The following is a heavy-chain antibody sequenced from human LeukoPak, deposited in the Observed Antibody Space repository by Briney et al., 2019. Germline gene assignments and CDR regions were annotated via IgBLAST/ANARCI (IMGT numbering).Heavy chain of an antibody. CDR2: MYYSGST. J-gene: IGHJ5*02. V-gene: IGHV4-39*07. Sequence: PSETLSLTCIVSGGSISSSSYYWGWIRQPPGKGLEWIGSMYYSGSTYYNPSLKSRVTISVDTSKNQFSLKLSSVTAADTAVYYCARLARGRFDPWGQGTLVTVSS. CDR3: ARLARGRFDP. D-gene: IGHD3-16*01. CDR1: GGSISSSSYY.